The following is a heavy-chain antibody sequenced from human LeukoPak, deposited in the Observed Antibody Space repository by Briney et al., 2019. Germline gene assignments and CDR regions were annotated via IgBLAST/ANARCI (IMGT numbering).Heavy chain of an antibody. Sequence: ASVKVSCKASGYTFTSYDINWVRQATRQGLEWMGWMNPNSGNTGYAQKFQGRVTMTRNTSISTAYMELSSLRSEDTAVYYCARAIPFYGDFDYWGQGTLVTVSS. CDR1: GYTFTSYD. CDR2: MNPNSGNT. J-gene: IGHJ4*02. V-gene: IGHV1-8*01. CDR3: ARAIPFYGDFDY. D-gene: IGHD4-17*01.